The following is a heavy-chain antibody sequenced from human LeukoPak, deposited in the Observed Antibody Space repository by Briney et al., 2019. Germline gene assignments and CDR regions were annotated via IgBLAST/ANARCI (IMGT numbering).Heavy chain of an antibody. CDR2: IKLDGSET. J-gene: IGHJ4*02. D-gene: IGHD3-3*01. CDR1: GFTFNAYW. Sequence: GSLRLSCEASGFTFNAYWMSWVRLAPGKGLQWVANIKLDGSETYYVDSVKGRFTISRDNAKNLLYLQLNSLRVEDTAVYYCARDESGHNYWGQGTLVIVSS. V-gene: IGHV3-7*01. CDR3: ARDESGHNY.